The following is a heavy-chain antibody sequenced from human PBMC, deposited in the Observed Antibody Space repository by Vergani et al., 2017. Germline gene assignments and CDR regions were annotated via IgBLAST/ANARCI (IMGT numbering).Heavy chain of an antibody. Sequence: QVQLVQSGAEVKKPGASVKVSCKASGYTFTGYYMHWVRQAPGQGLEWMGWINPNSGGTNYAQKFQGRVTITADESTSTAYMELSSLRSEDTAVYYCARTVRQQLLYYYYGMDVWGQGTTVTVSS. J-gene: IGHJ6*02. V-gene: IGHV1-2*02. CDR1: GYTFTGYY. CDR2: INPNSGGT. D-gene: IGHD6-13*01. CDR3: ARTVRQQLLYYYYGMDV.